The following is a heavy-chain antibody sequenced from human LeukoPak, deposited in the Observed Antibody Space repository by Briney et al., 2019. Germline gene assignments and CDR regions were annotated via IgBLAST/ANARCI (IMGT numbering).Heavy chain of an antibody. CDR2: INPNSGGT. CDR3: ARDRGYSSSWYSSFDAFDI. D-gene: IGHD6-13*01. CDR1: GYTFTSYG. Sequence: ASVKVSCKASGYTFTSYGISWVRQAPGQGLEWMGWINPNSGGTNYAQKFQGRVTMTRDTSISTAYMELSRLRSDDTAVYYCARDRGYSSSWYSSFDAFDIWGQGTMVTVSS. J-gene: IGHJ3*02. V-gene: IGHV1-2*02.